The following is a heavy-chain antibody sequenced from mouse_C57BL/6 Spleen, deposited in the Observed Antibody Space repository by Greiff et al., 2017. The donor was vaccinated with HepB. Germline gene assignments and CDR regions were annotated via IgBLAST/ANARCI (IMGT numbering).Heavy chain of an antibody. CDR1: GYAFSSSW. J-gene: IGHJ2*01. Sequence: QVQLQQSGPELVKPGASVKISCKASGYAFSSSWMNWVKQRPGKGLEWVGRIYPGDGDTNYNGKFKGKATLTADKSSSTAYMQLSSLTSEDSAVYFCAREDYAPCFDYWGQGTTLTVSS. D-gene: IGHD2-4*01. CDR2: IYPGDGDT. V-gene: IGHV1-82*01. CDR3: AREDYAPCFDY.